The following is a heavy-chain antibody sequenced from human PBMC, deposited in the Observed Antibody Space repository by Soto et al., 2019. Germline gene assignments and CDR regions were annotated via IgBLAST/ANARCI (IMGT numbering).Heavy chain of an antibody. D-gene: IGHD3-22*01. J-gene: IGHJ4*02. CDR3: ERHSIWLLLSDY. Sequence: SETLSLTCNVSGGSISNSNYYWGWIRQPPGKGLEWIGSIYYTGNTYYNTSLKSRVNISVDTSKNQFSLKLDSVTAAFTAVYFCERHSIWLLLSDYWGQGSLVTVSS. CDR1: GGSISNSNYY. CDR2: IYYTGNT. V-gene: IGHV4-39*01.